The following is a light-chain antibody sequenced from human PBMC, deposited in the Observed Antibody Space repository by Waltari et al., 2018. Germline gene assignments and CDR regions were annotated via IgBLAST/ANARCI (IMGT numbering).Light chain of an antibody. V-gene: IGKV1-39*01. CDR1: QSISSS. CDR2: VAS. J-gene: IGKJ2*01. CDR3: QQYYSTPYT. Sequence: IQMTQSPSSLSASVGDRVTITCRASQSISSSLNWYQQIPGKAPKLLIYVASNLQSGVPSRFSGSGSGADFTLTIGSLQPEDVAVYFCQQYYSTPYTFGQGTKLEIK.